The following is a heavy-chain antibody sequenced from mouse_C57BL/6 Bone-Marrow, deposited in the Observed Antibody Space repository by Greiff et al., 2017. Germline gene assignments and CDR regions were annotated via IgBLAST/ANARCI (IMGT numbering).Heavy chain of an antibody. CDR1: GFNIQDAY. J-gene: IGHJ2*01. D-gene: IGHD2-3*01. CDR2: IDPENGDT. V-gene: IGHV14-4*01. CDR3: TTWGWLLYYFDY. Sequence: VQLQQSGAELVRPGASVKLSCTASGFNIQDAYMHWVKQRPEQGLEWIGWIDPENGDTEYASKFQGKATITADTSSNTAYLQLSSLTSEDTAVYYCTTWGWLLYYFDYWGQGTTLTVSS.